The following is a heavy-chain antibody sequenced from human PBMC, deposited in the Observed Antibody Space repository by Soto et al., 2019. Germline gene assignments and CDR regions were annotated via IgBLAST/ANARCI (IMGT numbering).Heavy chain of an antibody. CDR1: GGSISSGGYY. D-gene: IGHD7-27*01. J-gene: IGHJ4*02. V-gene: IGHV4-31*03. CDR3: ARDRPQLGNDY. Sequence: TLSLTCTVSGGSISSGGYYWSWIRQHPGKGLEWIGYIYYSGSTYYNPSLKSRVTISVDTSKNQFSLKLSSVTAADTAVYYCARDRPQLGNDYWGQGTLVTVSS. CDR2: IYYSGST.